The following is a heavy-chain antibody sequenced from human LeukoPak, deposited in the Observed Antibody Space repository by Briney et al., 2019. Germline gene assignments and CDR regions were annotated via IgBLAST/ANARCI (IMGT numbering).Heavy chain of an antibody. CDR3: ARATYDFWSGPNFDY. CDR1: GFTVSSNY. Sequence: GGSLRLSCAASGFTVSSNYMSWVRQAPGKGLEWVSVIYSGGSTYYADSVKGRFTISRDNSKNTLYLQMNSLRAEDTAVYYCARATYDFWSGPNFDYWGQGILVTVSS. D-gene: IGHD3-3*01. J-gene: IGHJ4*02. V-gene: IGHV3-53*01. CDR2: IYSGGST.